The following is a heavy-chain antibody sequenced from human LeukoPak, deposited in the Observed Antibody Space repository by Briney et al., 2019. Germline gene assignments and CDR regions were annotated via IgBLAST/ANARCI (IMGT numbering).Heavy chain of an antibody. D-gene: IGHD6-13*01. J-gene: IGHJ5*02. Sequence: SETLSLTCTVSGGSISSYYWSWIRQPAGKGLEWIGRIYTSGSTNYNPSLKSRVTMSVDTSKNQFSLKLSSVTAADTAVYYCAREEIRQQLVHNWFDPWGQGTLVTVSS. CDR3: AREEIRQQLVHNWFDP. V-gene: IGHV4-4*07. CDR2: IYTSGST. CDR1: GGSISSYY.